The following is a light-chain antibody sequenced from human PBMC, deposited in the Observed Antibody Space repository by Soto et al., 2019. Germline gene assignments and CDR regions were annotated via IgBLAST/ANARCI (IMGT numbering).Light chain of an antibody. Sequence: QSALTQPASVSRSPGQSITISCTGTSHDIGGYKYVSWYQQHPGKAPKLMIYEVSNRPSGVSNRFSGSKSGNTASLTISGLQTEDEADYYCCAYTSTSALYVFGTGTKLTVL. CDR2: EVS. V-gene: IGLV2-14*01. J-gene: IGLJ1*01. CDR3: CAYTSTSALYV. CDR1: SHDIGGYKY.